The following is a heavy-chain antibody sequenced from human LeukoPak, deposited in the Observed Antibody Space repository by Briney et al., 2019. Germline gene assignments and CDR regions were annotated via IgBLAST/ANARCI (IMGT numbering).Heavy chain of an antibody. D-gene: IGHD3-22*01. V-gene: IGHV3-74*01. CDR3: ARDPGWYYDSSGYFDY. Sequence: GGSLRLSCAASGFTFSDTWMHWVRQAPGEGLVWVSRIRSDGSDTRYAESVKGRFTISRDNAKNSLYLQMNSLRAEDTAVYYCARDPGWYYDSSGYFDYWGQGTLVTVSS. CDR2: IRSDGSDT. J-gene: IGHJ4*02. CDR1: GFTFSDTW.